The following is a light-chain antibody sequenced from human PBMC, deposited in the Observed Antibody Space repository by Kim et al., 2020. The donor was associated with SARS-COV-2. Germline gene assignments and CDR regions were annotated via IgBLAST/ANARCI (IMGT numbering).Light chain of an antibody. CDR2: GAS. V-gene: IGKV1-17*01. Sequence: DIQMTQSPSSLSASVGDRVTITCRASQGVRNDLGWYQQKPGQPPKRLISGASSLQSGVPSRFSGSGSGTEFTLTVSSLQPEDFATYYCLQYNDFPWMFGQGTKVDIK. J-gene: IGKJ1*01. CDR3: LQYNDFPWM. CDR1: QGVRND.